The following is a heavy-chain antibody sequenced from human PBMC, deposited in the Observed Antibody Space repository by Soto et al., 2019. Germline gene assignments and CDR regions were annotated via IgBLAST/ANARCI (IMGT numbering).Heavy chain of an antibody. J-gene: IGHJ5*02. CDR3: ARGQLWAHNWFDP. D-gene: IGHD5-18*01. CDR1: GYTFTSYD. CDR2: MNPNSGNT. V-gene: IGHV1-8*01. Sequence: QVQLVQSGAEVKKPGASVKVSCKASGYTFTSYDITWVRQATGQGLEWRGWMNPNSGNTGYAQKFQGRDTTTRNTSISAGYLEPRSRRSEATAVYYRARGQLWAHNWFDPWGQGTLVTVSS.